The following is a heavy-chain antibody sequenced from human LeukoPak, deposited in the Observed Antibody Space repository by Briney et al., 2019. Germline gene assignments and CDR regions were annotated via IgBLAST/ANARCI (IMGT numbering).Heavy chain of an antibody. CDR2: ISTHGDTT. D-gene: IGHD6-13*01. CDR1: GFIFSGYA. CDR3: ARDLEQHSYYMDV. J-gene: IGHJ6*03. Sequence: GGSLRPSCAASGFIFSGYALHWVRQAPGKGLEHVSAISTHGDTTVHANSVKGRFTISRDNSKNTLYLQMGSLREEDTAVYFCARDLEQHSYYMDVWGRGTTVTVSS. V-gene: IGHV3-64*01.